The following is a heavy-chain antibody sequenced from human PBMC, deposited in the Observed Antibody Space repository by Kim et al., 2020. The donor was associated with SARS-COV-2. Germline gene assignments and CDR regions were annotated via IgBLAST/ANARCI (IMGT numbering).Heavy chain of an antibody. D-gene: IGHD6-13*01. V-gene: IGHV5-10-1*01. J-gene: IGHJ5*02. CDR3: ARHRSIAAATYNWFDP. Sequence: GESLKISCKGSGYSFTSYWISWVRQMPGKGLEWMGRIDPSDSYTNYSPSFQGHVTISADKSISTAYLHWSSLKDSDTAMYYCARHRSIAAATYNWFDPWGQRSRVTVS. CDR1: GYSFTSYW. CDR2: IDPSDSYT.